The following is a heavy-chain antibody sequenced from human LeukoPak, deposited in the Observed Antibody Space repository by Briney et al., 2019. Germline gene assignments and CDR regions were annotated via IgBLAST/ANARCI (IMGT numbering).Heavy chain of an antibody. J-gene: IGHJ6*03. V-gene: IGHV4-34*01. CDR1: GGSFSGYY. CDR2: INHSGST. Sequence: SETLSLTCAVYGGSFSGYYWSWIRQPPGKGLEWIGEINHSGSTNYNPSLKSRVTISVDTSKNQFSLKLGSVTAADTAVYYCAREGWATYYYYMDVWGKGTTVTVSS. CDR3: AREGWATYYYYMDV. D-gene: IGHD1-26*01.